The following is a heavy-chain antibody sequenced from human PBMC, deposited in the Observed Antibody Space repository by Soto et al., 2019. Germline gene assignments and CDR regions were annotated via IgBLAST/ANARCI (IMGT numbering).Heavy chain of an antibody. V-gene: IGHV2-5*02. D-gene: IGHD2-2*01. CDR2: IYCDDDK. J-gene: IGHJ6*02. CDR1: GSSVRPSPGG. Sequence: GSPQVVRTQPRTLPCTFCGSSVRPSPGGARWIRPPPEKALEWLELIYCDDDKRYSPSLKSRLTITKDTSKIHVVLTMTNMDPVDTATYSCAHLPVHYYYGMDVWGQGTTVTVSS. CDR3: AHLPVHYYYGMDV.